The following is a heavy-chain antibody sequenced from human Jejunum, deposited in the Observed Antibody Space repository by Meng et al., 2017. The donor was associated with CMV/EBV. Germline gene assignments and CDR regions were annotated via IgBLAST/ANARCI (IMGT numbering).Heavy chain of an antibody. Sequence: GSISSGDYCWSWIRQSPGEGLELIGYIFYSGRTYYNPSFESRATISVDTSTNQFSLKLTSVTAADTAVYYCARDGSEMWTGYSGFSPWGQGVLVTVSS. CDR2: IFYSGRT. CDR1: GSISSGDYC. D-gene: IGHD3/OR15-3a*01. J-gene: IGHJ5*02. V-gene: IGHV4-30-4*08. CDR3: ARDGSEMWTGYSGFSP.